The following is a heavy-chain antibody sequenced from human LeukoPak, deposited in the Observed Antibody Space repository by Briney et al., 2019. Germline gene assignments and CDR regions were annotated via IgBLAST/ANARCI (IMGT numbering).Heavy chain of an antibody. D-gene: IGHD2-21*02. V-gene: IGHV3-74*01. J-gene: IGHJ5*02. CDR3: ARYEQRPGVTASDP. CDR1: GFTFASYT. CDR2: INPDGSWT. Sequence: GGSLRLSCAASGFTFASYTMNWVRQAPGKGLEWVSCINPDGSWTLHADSVKGRFAISRDYARNTLYLQMNSLGVEDTAMYYCARYEQRPGVTASDPWSQGTLVTVSS.